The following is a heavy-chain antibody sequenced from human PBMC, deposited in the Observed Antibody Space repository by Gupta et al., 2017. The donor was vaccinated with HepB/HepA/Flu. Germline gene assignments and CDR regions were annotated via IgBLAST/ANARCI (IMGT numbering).Heavy chain of an antibody. CDR1: GFACGIDA. CDR3: AKSDDFWSGYYLGSFQH. Sequence: EVQLLESGGGLVQPGGSLRLSCAASGFACGIDAMSWVRQAPGKGLEWVSTISGSGGSTYYADSVKGRFTISRDNSKNTLYLQMNSLRAEDTAVYYCAKSDDFWSGYYLGSFQHWGQGTLVTVSS. CDR2: ISGSGGST. J-gene: IGHJ1*01. D-gene: IGHD3-3*01. V-gene: IGHV3-23*01.